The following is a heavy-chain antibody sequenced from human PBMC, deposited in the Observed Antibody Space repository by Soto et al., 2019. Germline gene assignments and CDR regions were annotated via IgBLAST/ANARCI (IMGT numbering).Heavy chain of an antibody. D-gene: IGHD2-15*01. V-gene: IGHV3-48*01. Sequence: GGSLRLSCAASGFTFNTYNMNWVRQAPGKGLEWVSYISDSSSTIHYADSVKGRFTISRDNSKNTLYLQMNSLRAEDTAVYYCARVPSSSGRAHFDYWGQGTLVTVSS. J-gene: IGHJ4*02. CDR3: ARVPSSSGRAHFDY. CDR1: GFTFNTYN. CDR2: ISDSSSTI.